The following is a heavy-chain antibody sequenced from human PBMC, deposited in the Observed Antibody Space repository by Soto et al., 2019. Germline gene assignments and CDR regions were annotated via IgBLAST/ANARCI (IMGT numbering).Heavy chain of an antibody. J-gene: IGHJ3*02. CDR2: INPSGGST. CDR3: ARDGWGTGTTRGAFDI. CDR1: GYTFTSYY. V-gene: IGHV1-46*01. D-gene: IGHD1-1*01. Sequence: GASVKVSCKASGYTFTSYYMHWVRQAPGQGLEWMGIINPSGGSTSYAQKFQGRVTMTRDTSTSTVYMELSSLRSEDTAVYYCARDGWGTGTTRGAFDIWGQGTMVTVSS.